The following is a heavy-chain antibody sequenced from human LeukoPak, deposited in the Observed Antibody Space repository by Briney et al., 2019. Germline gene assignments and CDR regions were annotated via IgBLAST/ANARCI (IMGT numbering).Heavy chain of an antibody. J-gene: IGHJ5*02. V-gene: IGHV4-34*01. CDR3: ARGSHIGNWFDP. D-gene: IGHD2-21*01. Sequence: SETLSLTCAVYGGSFSGYYWGWIRQPPRKGLEWIGEINHSGSTNYNPSLKSRVTISVDTSKNQFSLKLSSVTAADTAVYYCARGSHIGNWFDPWGQGTLVTVSS. CDR2: INHSGST. CDR1: GGSFSGYY.